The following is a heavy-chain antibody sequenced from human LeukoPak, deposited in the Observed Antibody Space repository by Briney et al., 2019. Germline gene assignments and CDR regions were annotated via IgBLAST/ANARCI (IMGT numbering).Heavy chain of an antibody. CDR2: IKQDGSET. J-gene: IGHJ4*02. CDR3: AKVPYGSGTRGGFDY. D-gene: IGHD3-10*01. Sequence: GGSLRLSCAASGFTFSTSWMNWVRQAPGKGLEWVANIKQDGSETYYVDSVKGRFTISRDNANNSLYLQMNSLRAEDTAVYYCAKVPYGSGTRGGFDYWGQGTLVTVSS. V-gene: IGHV3-7*01. CDR1: GFTFSTSW.